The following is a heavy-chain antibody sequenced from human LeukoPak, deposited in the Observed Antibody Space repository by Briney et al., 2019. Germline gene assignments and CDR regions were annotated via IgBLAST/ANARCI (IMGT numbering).Heavy chain of an antibody. D-gene: IGHD3-9*01. CDR2: IYYSGST. CDR1: GGSISSHY. J-gene: IGHJ4*02. Sequence: PSETLSLTCTVSGGSISSHYWSWIRQPPGKGLEWIGYIYYSGSTNYNPSLKSRVTISVDTSKNQFSLKLSSVTAADTAVYYCARAEYDILTGYRSAFDYWGQGTLVTVSS. V-gene: IGHV4-59*11. CDR3: ARAEYDILTGYRSAFDY.